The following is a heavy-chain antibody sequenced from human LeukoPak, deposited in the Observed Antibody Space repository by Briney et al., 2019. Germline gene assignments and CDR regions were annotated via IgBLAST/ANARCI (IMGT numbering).Heavy chain of an antibody. Sequence: SETLSLTCTVSGGSISSYYWSWIRQPPGKGLEWIGRIYISGSNNYNPSLKSRVTISEDTSKNQFSLKLSSVTAADTAVYYCARLYIAAAALDYWGQGTLVTVSS. CDR1: GGSISSYY. D-gene: IGHD6-13*01. CDR3: ARLYIAAAALDY. CDR2: IYISGSN. V-gene: IGHV4-4*08. J-gene: IGHJ4*02.